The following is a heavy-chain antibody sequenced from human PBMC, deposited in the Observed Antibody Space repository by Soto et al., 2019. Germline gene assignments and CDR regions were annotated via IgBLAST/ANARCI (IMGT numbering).Heavy chain of an antibody. CDR2: IYYSGST. J-gene: IGHJ4*02. Sequence: SETLSLPCTVSGGSVSSGSYYWSWIRQPPGKGLEWIGYIYYSGSTNYNPSLKSRVTISVDTSKNQFSLKLSSVTAADTAVYYCATWPDYYDSSGYYLDYWGQGTLVTVSS. CDR3: ATWPDYYDSSGYYLDY. D-gene: IGHD3-22*01. V-gene: IGHV4-61*01. CDR1: GGSVSSGSYY.